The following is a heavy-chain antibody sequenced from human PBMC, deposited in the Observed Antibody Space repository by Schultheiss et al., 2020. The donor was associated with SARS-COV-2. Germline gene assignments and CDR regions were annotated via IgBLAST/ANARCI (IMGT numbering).Heavy chain of an antibody. D-gene: IGHD3-3*01. J-gene: IGHJ4*02. CDR1: GFTFSSYA. Sequence: GESLKISCAASGFTFSSYAMHWVRQASGKGLEWVGRIRSKANSYATAYAASVKGRFTISRDDSKNTAYLQMNSLKTEDTAVYYCTRLVFWSGYYSYFDYWGQGTLVTVSS. CDR2: IRSKANSYAT. CDR3: TRLVFWSGYYSYFDY. V-gene: IGHV3-73*01.